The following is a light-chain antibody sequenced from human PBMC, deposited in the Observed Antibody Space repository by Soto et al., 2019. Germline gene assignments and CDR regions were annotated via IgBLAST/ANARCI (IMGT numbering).Light chain of an antibody. CDR2: AAS. V-gene: IGKV1-39*01. CDR3: QQSSSALIT. CDR1: QSISTY. Sequence: QVTRWISKLWESVGEGVSVDFGASQSISTYLNWYQQKSGKAPKLLIYAASSLQSGVPSRFSGRGSGTDFTLTISSLQPEDFATYYCQQSSSALITFGQGTRLEIK. J-gene: IGKJ5*01.